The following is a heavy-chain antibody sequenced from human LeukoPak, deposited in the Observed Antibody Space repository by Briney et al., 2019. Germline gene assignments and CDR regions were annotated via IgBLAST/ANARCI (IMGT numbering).Heavy chain of an antibody. J-gene: IGHJ6*02. V-gene: IGHV3-30-3*01. D-gene: IGHD3-3*01. Sequence: GRSLRLSCAASGFTFSSYAMHWVRQAPGKGLEWVAVISYDGSNKYYADSVKGRFTISRDNSKNTLYLQMNSLRAEDTAVYYCARVLRDDFWSGYYFHYYGMDVWGQGTTVTVSS. CDR2: ISYDGSNK. CDR1: GFTFSSYA. CDR3: ARVLRDDFWSGYYFHYYGMDV.